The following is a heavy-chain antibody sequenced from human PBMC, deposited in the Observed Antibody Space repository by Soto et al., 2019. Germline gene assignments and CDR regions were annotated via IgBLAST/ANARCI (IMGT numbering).Heavy chain of an antibody. Sequence: GGSLRLSCAASGFSFKSYAIHWARQAPGKGLEWVAVVSYDGSNKFYADSVKGRFTISRDDSKNTVFLQMNSLRVEDTAVFYCARDRPGGYGYSWDDFLYYYGMDVWGQGTTVTVSS. V-gene: IGHV3-30-3*01. D-gene: IGHD5-18*01. CDR1: GFSFKSYA. CDR3: ARDRPGGYGYSWDDFLYYYGMDV. CDR2: VSYDGSNK. J-gene: IGHJ6*02.